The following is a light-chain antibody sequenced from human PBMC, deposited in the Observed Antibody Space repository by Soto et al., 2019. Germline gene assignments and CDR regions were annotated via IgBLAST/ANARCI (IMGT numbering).Light chain of an antibody. Sequence: QSVLTQPASVSGFPGQSITISCTGTSSDVGGYNYVSWYQQHPGKAPKLMIYDVSNRPSGVSDRFSGSKSGNTASLTISGLQAEDEADYYCSSYTSSSTANYVFGTGTKVTVL. CDR3: SSYTSSSTANYV. V-gene: IGLV2-14*01. CDR1: SSDVGGYNY. CDR2: DVS. J-gene: IGLJ1*01.